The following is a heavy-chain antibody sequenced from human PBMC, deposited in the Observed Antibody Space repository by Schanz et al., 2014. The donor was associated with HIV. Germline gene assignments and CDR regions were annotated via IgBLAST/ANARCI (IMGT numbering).Heavy chain of an antibody. D-gene: IGHD2-8*01. CDR1: GFSFSDYH. J-gene: IGHJ4*02. Sequence: PGGSLRLSCTASGFSFSDYHMSWIRQAPGKGLEWVSYVRSDGNSMKYADSVKGRFTISRDNGKNSLYLQMASLRDDDTAVYYCAREPLPGNGLYFDYWGQGALVTVSS. CDR2: VRSDGNSM. V-gene: IGHV3-11*04. CDR3: AREPLPGNGLYFDY.